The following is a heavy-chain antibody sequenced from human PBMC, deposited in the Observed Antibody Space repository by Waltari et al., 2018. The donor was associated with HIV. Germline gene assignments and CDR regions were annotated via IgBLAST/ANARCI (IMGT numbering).Heavy chain of an antibody. V-gene: IGHV3-23*01. CDR3: AKDADGDYYFDY. CDR1: GFTFSSYA. Sequence: EVQLLESGGGLVQPGGSLRLSCAASGFTFSSYALSWVRQGPGEGREWVAAISGGGINTYYADSVKGRFTISRDNSKNTLYLQMNSLRAEDTAVYYCAKDADGDYYFDYWGQGTLVTVSS. D-gene: IGHD4-17*01. J-gene: IGHJ4*02. CDR2: ISGGGINT.